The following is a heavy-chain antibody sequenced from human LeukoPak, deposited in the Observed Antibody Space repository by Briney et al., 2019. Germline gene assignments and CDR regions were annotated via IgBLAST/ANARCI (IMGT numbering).Heavy chain of an antibody. CDR2: MYYSGST. CDR3: ASSHPLGSYNDYSTPFDY. D-gene: IGHD3-16*01. V-gene: IGHV4-59*01. Sequence: SETLSLTCTVSGGSISNYYWSWIRQPPGKGLEWIGYMYYSGSTNYNPSLKSRVTISVDTSKNQFSLKLSSVTAADTAVYYCASSHPLGSYNDYSTPFDYWGQGTLVTVSS. J-gene: IGHJ4*02. CDR1: GGSISNYY.